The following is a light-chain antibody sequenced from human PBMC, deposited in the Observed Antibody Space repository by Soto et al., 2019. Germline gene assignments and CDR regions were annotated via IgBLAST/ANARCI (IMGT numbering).Light chain of an antibody. V-gene: IGLV1-44*01. J-gene: IGLJ2*01. CDR2: SDN. CDR3: AAWDVSLVV. CDR1: ISNIGTKT. Sequence: QSVLTQPPSASGTPGQRVTISCAGSISNIGTKTVIWYQQLPGAAPKLLIYSDNQRPSGVPDRFSGSNSGTSASLAISGLQSEDEADYFCAAWDVSLVVFGGGTKLTVL.